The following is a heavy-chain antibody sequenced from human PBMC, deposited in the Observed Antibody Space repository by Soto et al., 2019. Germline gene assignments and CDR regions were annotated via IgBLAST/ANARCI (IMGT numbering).Heavy chain of an antibody. J-gene: IGHJ4*02. D-gene: IGHD3-9*01. CDR1: GFTFDDYA. V-gene: IGHV3-9*01. CDR2: ISWNSGSI. CDR3: AKDRVPFDWYDGYYFDY. Sequence: EVQLVESGGGLVQPGRSLRLSCAASGFTFDDYAMHWVRQAPGKGLEWVSGISWNSGSIGYADSVKGRFTISRDNAKNSLYLQMNSLRAEDTALYYCAKDRVPFDWYDGYYFDYWGQGTLVTVSS.